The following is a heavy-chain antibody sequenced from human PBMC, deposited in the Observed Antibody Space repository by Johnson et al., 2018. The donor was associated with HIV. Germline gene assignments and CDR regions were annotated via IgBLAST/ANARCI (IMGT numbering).Heavy chain of an antibody. Sequence: QVQLVESGGGVVQPGRSLRLSCAASGFTFSSYAMHWVRQAPGKGLEWVALIWYDGSNKYYADSVKGRFTISRDNSKTTRLLQMNSMRAEDTAVYYCARDGRDMVTRGSFDVWGQGTVVTVSS. J-gene: IGHJ3*01. CDR2: IWYDGSNK. V-gene: IGHV3-33*08. D-gene: IGHD5-18*01. CDR1: GFTFSSYA. CDR3: ARDGRDMVTRGSFDV.